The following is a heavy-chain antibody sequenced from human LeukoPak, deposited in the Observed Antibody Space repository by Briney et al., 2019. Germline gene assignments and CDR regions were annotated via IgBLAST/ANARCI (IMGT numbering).Heavy chain of an antibody. CDR3: ARDSRIWGSYRETNYYYYGMDV. D-gene: IGHD3-16*02. CDR1: GFTVSSNY. CDR2: IYSGGST. Sequence: PGGSLRLSCAASGFTVSSNYMSWVRQAPGKGLEWVSVIYSGGSTHYADSVKGRFTISRDNSKNTLCLQMNSLRAEDTAVYYCARDSRIWGSYRETNYYYYGMDVWGQGTTVTVSS. J-gene: IGHJ6*02. V-gene: IGHV3-53*01.